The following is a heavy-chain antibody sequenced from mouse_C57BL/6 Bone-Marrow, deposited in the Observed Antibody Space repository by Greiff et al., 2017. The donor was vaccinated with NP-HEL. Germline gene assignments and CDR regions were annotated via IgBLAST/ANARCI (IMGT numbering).Heavy chain of an antibody. D-gene: IGHD6-1*01. CDR1: GYTFTSYG. J-gene: IGHJ4*01. V-gene: IGHV1-81*01. CDR3: ARFEDASYYYAMDY. CDR2: IYPRSGNT. Sequence: VKLQQSGAELARPGASVKLSCKASGYTFTSYGISWVKQRTGQGLEWIGEIYPRSGNTYYNEKFKGKATLTADKSSSTAYMELRSLTSEDSAVYFCARFEDASYYYAMDYWGQGTSVTVSS.